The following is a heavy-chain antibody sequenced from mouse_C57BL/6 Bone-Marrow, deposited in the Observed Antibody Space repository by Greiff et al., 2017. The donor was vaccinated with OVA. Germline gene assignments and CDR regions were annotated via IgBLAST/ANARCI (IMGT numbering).Heavy chain of an antibody. CDR3: ARDDDYVYAMDY. CDR1: GYSITSGYY. V-gene: IGHV3-6*01. CDR2: ISYDGSN. D-gene: IGHD2-4*01. J-gene: IGHJ4*01. Sequence: EVQLQESGPGLVKPSQSLSLTCSVTGYSITSGYYWNWIRQFPGNKLEWMGYISYDGSNNYNPSLKNRISITRDTSKNQFFLKLNSVTTEDTATYYCARDDDYVYAMDYWGQGTSVTVSS.